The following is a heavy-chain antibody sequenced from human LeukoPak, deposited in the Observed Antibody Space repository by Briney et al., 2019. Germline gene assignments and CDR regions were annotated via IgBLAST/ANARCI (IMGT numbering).Heavy chain of an antibody. CDR3: AREDGSGSYPGYYYGMDV. CDR1: GYTFTSYA. D-gene: IGHD3-10*01. J-gene: IGHJ6*02. Sequence: ASVKVSCKASGYTFTSYAMHWVRQAPGQRLEWMGWINAGNGNTKYSQKFQGRVTITRDTSASTDYMELSSLRSEDTAVYYCAREDGSGSYPGYYYGMDVWGQGTTVTVSS. V-gene: IGHV1-3*01. CDR2: INAGNGNT.